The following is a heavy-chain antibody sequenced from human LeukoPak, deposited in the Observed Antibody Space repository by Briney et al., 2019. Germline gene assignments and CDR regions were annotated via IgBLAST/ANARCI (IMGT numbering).Heavy chain of an antibody. CDR1: GGTFSSYA. CDR3: ARYCSSTSCHDAFDI. V-gene: IGHV1-69*05. J-gene: IGHJ3*02. D-gene: IGHD2-2*01. CDR2: IIPIFGTA. Sequence: SVKVSCKASGGTFSSYAISWVRQAPGQGLEWMGGIIPIFGTANYAQKFQGRVTITTDESTSTAYMELSSLRSEDTAVYYCARYCSSTSCHDAFDIWGQGTMVTVSS.